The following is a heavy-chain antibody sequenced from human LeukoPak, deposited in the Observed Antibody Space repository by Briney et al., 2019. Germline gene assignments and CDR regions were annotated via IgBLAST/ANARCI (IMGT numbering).Heavy chain of an antibody. D-gene: IGHD5-18*01. CDR3: ARYHTALNY. V-gene: IGHV3-53*01. CDR2: IYSGGST. J-gene: IGHJ4*02. Sequence: GGSLRLSCAASGFTVSSDYMTWVRQAPGKGLEWVSVIYSGGSTYYAGSVKGRFTISRDNSKNTVYLQLNNLRVEDTAVYYCARYHTALNYWGQGTLVTASS. CDR1: GFTVSSDY.